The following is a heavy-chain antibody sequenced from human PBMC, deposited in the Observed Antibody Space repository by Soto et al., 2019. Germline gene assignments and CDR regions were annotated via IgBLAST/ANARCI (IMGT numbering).Heavy chain of an antibody. J-gene: IGHJ4*02. V-gene: IGHV3-48*03. D-gene: IGHD3-10*01. CDR3: ARGSRDSYPGSRIFDL. Sequence: GGSLRLSCAAPGFTFSSYEMNWVRQAPGKGLEWVSYINSDGSTVYYTDSVKGRFTISRDNAKNSLYLQMNSLRAEDTAVYYCARGSRDSYPGSRIFDLWGRGTRVTVT. CDR2: INSDGSTV. CDR1: GFTFSSYE.